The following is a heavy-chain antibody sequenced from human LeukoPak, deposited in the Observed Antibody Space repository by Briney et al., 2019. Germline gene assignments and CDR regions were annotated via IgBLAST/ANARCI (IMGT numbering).Heavy chain of an antibody. CDR2: IYYSGST. V-gene: IGHV4-59*08. Sequence: SETLSLTCTVSGGSISSYYWSWIRQPPGKGLEWIGYIYYSGSTNYNPSLKSRVTISVDTSKNQFSLKLSSVTAADTAVYYCARRRRGPFNSGPGAFDIWGQGTMVTVSS. D-gene: IGHD6-19*01. CDR3: ARRRRGPFNSGPGAFDI. J-gene: IGHJ3*02. CDR1: GGSISSYY.